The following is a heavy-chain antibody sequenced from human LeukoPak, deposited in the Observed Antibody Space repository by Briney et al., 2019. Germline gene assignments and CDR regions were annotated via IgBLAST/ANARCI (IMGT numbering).Heavy chain of an antibody. Sequence: GGSLRLSCAASGFTFTTYWMHWVRQAPGKGLVWVSHINSDGSITSYADSVKGRFTISRDNAKNTLYLQMNNLRAEDTAVYYCAKEYYDFWSGYYSGSYYFDYWGQGTLVTVSS. CDR2: INSDGSIT. CDR1: GFTFTTYW. CDR3: AKEYYDFWSGYYSGSYYFDY. J-gene: IGHJ4*02. D-gene: IGHD3-3*01. V-gene: IGHV3-74*01.